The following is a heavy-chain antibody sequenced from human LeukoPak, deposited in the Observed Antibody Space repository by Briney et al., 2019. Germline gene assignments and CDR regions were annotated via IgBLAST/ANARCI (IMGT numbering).Heavy chain of an antibody. CDR3: ARVGYDSSGYRVYPFDY. CDR1: GFTFSSYG. CDR2: IWYDGSNK. D-gene: IGHD3-22*01. Sequence: PGGSLRLSCAASGFTFSSYGMHWVRQAPGKGLEWVAVIWYDGSNKYYADSVKGRFTISRDNSKNTLYLQMNSLRAGDTAVYYCARVGYDSSGYRVYPFDYWGQGTLVTVSS. V-gene: IGHV3-33*08. J-gene: IGHJ4*02.